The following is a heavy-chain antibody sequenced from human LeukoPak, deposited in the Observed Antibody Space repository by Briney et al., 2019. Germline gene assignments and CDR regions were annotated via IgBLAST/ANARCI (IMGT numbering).Heavy chain of an antibody. D-gene: IGHD5-12*01. V-gene: IGHV3-48*03. CDR3: ARDDIVATISQVPYGMDV. CDR1: GFTFSSYE. CDR2: ISSSGSTI. Sequence: GGSLRLSCAASGFTFSSYEMNWVRQAPGKGLKWFSYISSSGSTIYYADSVKGRFTISRDNAKNSLYLQMNSLRAEDTAVYYCARDDIVATISQVPYGMDVWGKGTTVTVSS. J-gene: IGHJ6*04.